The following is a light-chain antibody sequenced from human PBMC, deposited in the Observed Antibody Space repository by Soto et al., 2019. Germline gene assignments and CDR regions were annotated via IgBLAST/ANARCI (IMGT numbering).Light chain of an antibody. CDR2: EVS. J-gene: IGLJ3*02. CDR1: SSDVGNYNY. Sequence: QSALTQPASVSGSPGQSITLSCTGTSSDVGNYNYVSWYQQHPGKAPKLMIYEVSNRPSGVSNRFSGSKSGSTASLTISGRQAEDEADYYCSSYTTSSTWVFGGGTKLTVL. V-gene: IGLV2-14*01. CDR3: SSYTTSSTWV.